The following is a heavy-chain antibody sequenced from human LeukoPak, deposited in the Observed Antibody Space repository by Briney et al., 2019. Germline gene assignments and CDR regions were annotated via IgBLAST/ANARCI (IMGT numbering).Heavy chain of an antibody. Sequence: GGSLRLSCEAYRFTFSDDWMNWVRQAPGKGLECVANINQFGSVRYYMDSVKGRFTISRDNSKNSLSLQMNSLRADDTAVYFCARGLRWPDFGGQGTLVTVSS. D-gene: IGHD4-23*01. CDR3: ARGLRWPDF. CDR1: RFTFSDDW. V-gene: IGHV3-7*03. J-gene: IGHJ4*02. CDR2: INQFGSVR.